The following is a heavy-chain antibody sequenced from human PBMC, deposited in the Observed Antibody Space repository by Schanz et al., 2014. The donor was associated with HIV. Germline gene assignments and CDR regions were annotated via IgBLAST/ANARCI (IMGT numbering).Heavy chain of an antibody. Sequence: QVQLVQSGAELKKPGASVKVSCKASGYTFTDYYIHWVRQAPGQGLQWMGVINTNGGGTSDTLQGRVIITRDTSTRTVYMYLSNLRFEDSAVYYCAREKMDTGGLDVWGQGTTVTVSS. J-gene: IGHJ6*02. CDR1: GYTFTDYY. CDR2: INTNGGGT. V-gene: IGHV1-46*01. CDR3: AREKMDTGGLDV.